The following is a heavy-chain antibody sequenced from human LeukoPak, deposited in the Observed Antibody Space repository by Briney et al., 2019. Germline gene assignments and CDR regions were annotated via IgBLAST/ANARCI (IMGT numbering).Heavy chain of an antibody. CDR2: IYYSGST. D-gene: IGHD5-12*01. CDR3: ARDYCGYGRWDY. CDR1: GGSISSYY. Sequence: SETLSLTCTVSGGSISSYYWSWIRQPPGKGLEWIGYIYYSGSTNYNPSLKSRVTISVDTSKNQFSLKLSSVTAADTAVYYCARDYCGYGRWDYWGQGTLVTVSS. J-gene: IGHJ4*02. V-gene: IGHV4-59*01.